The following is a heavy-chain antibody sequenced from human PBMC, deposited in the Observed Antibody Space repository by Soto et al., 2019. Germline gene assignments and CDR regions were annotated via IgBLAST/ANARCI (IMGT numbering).Heavy chain of an antibody. J-gene: IGHJ4*02. CDR3: ARDRGLPSTRGGADY. CDR2: IIPIFGTA. Sequence: ASVKVSCKASGGTFSSYAISWVRQAPGQGLEWMGGIIPIFGTANYAQKFQGRVTITADESTSTAYMELSSLRSEDTAVYYCARDRGLPSTRGGADYWGQGTLVTVPS. CDR1: GGTFSSYA. D-gene: IGHD3-10*01. V-gene: IGHV1-69*13.